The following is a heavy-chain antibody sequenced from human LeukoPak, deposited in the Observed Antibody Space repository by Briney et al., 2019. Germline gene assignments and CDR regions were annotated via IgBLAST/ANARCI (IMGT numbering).Heavy chain of an antibody. J-gene: IGHJ3*01. D-gene: IGHD2/OR15-2a*01. Sequence: PGGSLRLSCEASGFPFSSNWLSWVRQAPGKGLEWMATMNHDGSEVYYVDSMKGRFTISRDNAKKSLYLQMNSLRAEDTAVYYCASSDVTWGQGTMVTVSS. CDR3: ASSDVT. V-gene: IGHV3-7*01. CDR2: MNHDGSEV. CDR1: GFPFSSNW.